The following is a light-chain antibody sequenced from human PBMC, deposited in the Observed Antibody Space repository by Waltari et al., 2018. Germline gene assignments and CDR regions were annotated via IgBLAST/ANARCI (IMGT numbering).Light chain of an antibody. CDR2: KDN. CDR1: VFPRTY. V-gene: IGLV3-25*03. J-gene: IGLJ2*01. Sequence: SYELTQPPSVSVSPGQTARITCSGDVFPRTYAYWYQQKPGQAPVMVIYKDNERPAGIPWRLSGYSSGRSATLTISGAQAEDEADYYCQSADSSLVVFGGGTKLTVL. CDR3: QSADSSLVV.